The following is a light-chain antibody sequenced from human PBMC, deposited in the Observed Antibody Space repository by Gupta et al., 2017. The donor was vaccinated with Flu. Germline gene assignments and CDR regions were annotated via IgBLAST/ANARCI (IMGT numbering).Light chain of an antibody. Sequence: PATLSLSPGERATLSCRASQSVSSYLAWYQKKPGQAPRLLIYEVSNRATGIPARFSGSGSGTDFTLTINSLEPEDFAVYYCQQRSNWPRTFGQGTKVEIK. CDR3: QQRSNWPRT. CDR1: QSVSSY. V-gene: IGKV3-11*01. CDR2: EVS. J-gene: IGKJ1*01.